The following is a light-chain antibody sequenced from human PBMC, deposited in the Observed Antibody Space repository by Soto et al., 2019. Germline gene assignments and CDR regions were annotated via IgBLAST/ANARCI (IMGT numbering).Light chain of an antibody. CDR2: AAS. CDR3: QQLNSYPLT. Sequence: DIQVTQSPSFLSASVGDRVTITCRASQGISSYLAWYQQKPGKAPKLLIYAASTLQSGVPSRFSGSGSGTEFTLTISSLQPEDFATYYCQQLNSYPLTFGGGTKVDIK. J-gene: IGKJ4*01. CDR1: QGISSY. V-gene: IGKV1-9*01.